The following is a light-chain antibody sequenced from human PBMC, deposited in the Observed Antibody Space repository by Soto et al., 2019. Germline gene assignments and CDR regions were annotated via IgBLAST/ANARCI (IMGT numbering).Light chain of an antibody. Sequence: QSALTQPASVSWSPGQSITISCTGTSSDVGGYNYVSWYQQHPGKAPKLMIYEVSNRPSAVSNRFSCSNSGDTASLTITGLQAEDEADYYCSSYTSSSPHVVFGGVTKVTVL. J-gene: IGLJ2*01. CDR2: EVS. CDR1: SSDVGGYNY. V-gene: IGLV2-14*01. CDR3: SSYTSSSPHVV.